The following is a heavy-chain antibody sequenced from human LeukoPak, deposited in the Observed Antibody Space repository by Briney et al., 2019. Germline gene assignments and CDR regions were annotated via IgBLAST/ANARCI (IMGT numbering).Heavy chain of an antibody. J-gene: IGHJ6*02. D-gene: IGHD2-15*01. Sequence: GASVTVSCTASGYTFTSYDVNWVRQATGQGLEWMGWMNPNSGNTGLAQKFQGRVTLTRDTSLSTAYMELSNLRSDDTAVYYCARDEVVAAPNCFGMVVWGQGTTVSVSS. V-gene: IGHV1-8*01. CDR2: MNPNSGNT. CDR3: ARDEVVAAPNCFGMVV. CDR1: GYTFTSYD.